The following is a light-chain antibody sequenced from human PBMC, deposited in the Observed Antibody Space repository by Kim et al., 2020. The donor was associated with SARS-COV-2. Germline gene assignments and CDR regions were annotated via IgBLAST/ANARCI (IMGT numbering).Light chain of an antibody. J-gene: IGLJ3*02. V-gene: IGLV1-40*01. Sequence: ATFSCVGSSSKVGAGYDVHWYQQLPGTAPKPLIYGNSNRPSGVPDRFSCSKSGTSASLAITGLQAEDEADYYCQSYDSSLSGSKVFGGGTQLTVL. CDR3: QSYDSSLSGSKV. CDR1: SSKVGAGYD. CDR2: GNS.